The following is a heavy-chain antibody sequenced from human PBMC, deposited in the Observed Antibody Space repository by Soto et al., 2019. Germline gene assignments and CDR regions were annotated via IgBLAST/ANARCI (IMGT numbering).Heavy chain of an antibody. Sequence: SETLSLTFRVSCVTMSYCGYSWSWIRQSPVKVLEWLGYISHLETTYYNPSFKSRLFMSVDTTKKQFSLKLRSVTAADTAVYYCVRDGTKTLRDWFDPWGQGSSVTVSS. CDR1: CVTMSYCGYS. J-gene: IGHJ5*02. D-gene: IGHD1-1*01. CDR2: ISHLETT. V-gene: IGHV4-30-2*06. CDR3: VRDGTKTLRDWFDP.